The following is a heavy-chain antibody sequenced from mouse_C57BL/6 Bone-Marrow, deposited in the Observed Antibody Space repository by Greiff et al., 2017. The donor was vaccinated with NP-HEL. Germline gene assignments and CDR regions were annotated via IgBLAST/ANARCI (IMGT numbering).Heavy chain of an antibody. CDR1: GYTFTSYW. CDR3: ARWGLRAMDY. Sequence: VQLQQPGAELVRPGSSVKLSCKASGYTFTSYWMHWVKQRPIQGLEWIGNIDPSDSETHYNQKFKDKATLTVDKSSSTAYMQLSSLTSEDSAGYYCARWGLRAMDYWGQGTSVTVSS. J-gene: IGHJ4*01. V-gene: IGHV1-52*01. D-gene: IGHD2-2*01. CDR2: IDPSDSET.